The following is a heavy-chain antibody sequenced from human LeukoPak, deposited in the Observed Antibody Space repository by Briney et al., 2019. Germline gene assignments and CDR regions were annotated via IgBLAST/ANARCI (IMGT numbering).Heavy chain of an antibody. V-gene: IGHV4-30-4*01. J-gene: IGHJ4*02. Sequence: SQTLSLTCSVCGDSITSGDDYWNWIRQSPGKCLQWIGYIFFTGSTYYNPSLGSRFTISLDAPKNQFSLRLNSVTAADTAVYYCARGDYTVLAGSPFDLWGRGTLVTVSS. CDR1: GDSITSGDDY. CDR3: ARGDYTVLAGSPFDL. CDR2: IFFTGST. D-gene: IGHD6-19*01.